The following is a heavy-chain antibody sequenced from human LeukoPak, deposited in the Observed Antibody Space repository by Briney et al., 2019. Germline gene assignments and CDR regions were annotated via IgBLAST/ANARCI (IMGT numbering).Heavy chain of an antibody. V-gene: IGHV4-61*02. CDR3: ARGGERYCSSTSCSLDY. CDR2: IYTSGST. CDR1: GGSISSGSYY. D-gene: IGHD2-2*01. Sequence: SETLFLTCTVSGGSISSGSYYWSWIRQPAGKGLEWIGRIYTSGSTNYNPSLKSRVTISVDTSKNQFSLKLSSVTAADTAVYYCARGGERYCSSTSCSLDYWGQGTLVTVSS. J-gene: IGHJ4*02.